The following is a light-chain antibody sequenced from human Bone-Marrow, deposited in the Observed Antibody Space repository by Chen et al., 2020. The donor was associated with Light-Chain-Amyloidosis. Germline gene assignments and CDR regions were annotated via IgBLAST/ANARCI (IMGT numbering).Light chain of an antibody. CDR3: QQYGTSPIT. V-gene: IGKV3-20*01. CDR1: QTISSNY. J-gene: IGKJ4*01. Sequence: IVLTQSPGTLSLSPGEGANLSCRASQTISSNYLTWYQQKFGQAPRLLIYGSSSRATGIPDRFTGSGSGTAFTLTINRLEPDDFAMYYCQQYGTSPITFGGGTKVEIK. CDR2: GSS.